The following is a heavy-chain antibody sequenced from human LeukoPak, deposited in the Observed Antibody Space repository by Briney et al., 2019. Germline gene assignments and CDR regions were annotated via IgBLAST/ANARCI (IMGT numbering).Heavy chain of an antibody. J-gene: IGHJ4*02. D-gene: IGHD6-13*01. V-gene: IGHV3-33*06. Sequence: GGSLRLSCAASGCTFFNDGMHCVRQAPGKGLDWVAVIWYDGSYKYYADSVRGRFTISRDNSKNTLYLHMDSLRAEDTAIYYCAKVVQYTASTGTGLDYWGRGTLVTVSS. CDR1: GCTFFNDG. CDR3: AKVVQYTASTGTGLDY. CDR2: IWYDGSYK.